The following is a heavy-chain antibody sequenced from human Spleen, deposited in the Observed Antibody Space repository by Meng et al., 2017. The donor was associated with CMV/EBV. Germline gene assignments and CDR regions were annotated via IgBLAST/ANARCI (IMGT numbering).Heavy chain of an antibody. CDR2: INPLRGDT. J-gene: IGHJ5*02. V-gene: IGHV1-2*02. D-gene: IGHD2-21*02. CDR3: ARGGWGRTYGPVDT. Sequence: ASVKVSCKASGYTFTGYYVHWMRQAPGQGLEWMGCINPLRGDTNLARNFQGRLTMTRDTSLSAAYMELNRLTSDDTAGYYCARGGWGRTYGPVDTWGQGTLVTVSS. CDR1: GYTFTGYY.